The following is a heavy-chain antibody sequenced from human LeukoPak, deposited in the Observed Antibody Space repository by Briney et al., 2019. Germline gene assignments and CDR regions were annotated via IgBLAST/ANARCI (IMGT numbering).Heavy chain of an antibody. V-gene: IGHV4-38-2*02. D-gene: IGHD3-10*01. CDR1: GYSISGGYY. CDR3: AREILWFGERTRNFDY. J-gene: IGHJ4*02. CDR2: IYHSGST. Sequence: SETLSLTCAVSGYSISGGYYWGWIRQPPGKGLEWIGSIYHSGSTYYNPSLKSRVTMSVDTSKNQFSLKLSSVTAADTAVYYCAREILWFGERTRNFDYWGQGTLVTVSS.